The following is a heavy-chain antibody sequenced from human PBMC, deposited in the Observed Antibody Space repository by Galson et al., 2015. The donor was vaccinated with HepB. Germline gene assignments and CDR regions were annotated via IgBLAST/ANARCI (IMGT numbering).Heavy chain of an antibody. Sequence: SLRLSCAASGFIFSNYAMTWVRRAPGKGLEWVSGISGSGAATYYADSVRGRFTTSRDNSKNTLYLQMDSLRAADTAVYYCAKVPGIAAADNRFDPWGQGTLVTVSS. V-gene: IGHV3-23*01. J-gene: IGHJ5*02. CDR1: GFIFSNYA. CDR2: ISGSGAAT. D-gene: IGHD6-13*01. CDR3: AKVPGIAAADNRFDP.